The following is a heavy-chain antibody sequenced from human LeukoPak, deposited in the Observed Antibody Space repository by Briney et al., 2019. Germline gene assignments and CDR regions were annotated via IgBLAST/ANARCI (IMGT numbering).Heavy chain of an antibody. Sequence: GGSLRLSCAASGFTFSSYWMHWVRQAPGKGLVWVSRINSDGSRTTYADSVKGRFTISRNNAKNTLYLQMNSLRAEDTAVYYCARDTIDVDIVATIQYFDYWGQGTLVTVSS. CDR2: INSDGSRT. D-gene: IGHD5-12*01. V-gene: IGHV3-74*01. CDR1: GFTFSSYW. J-gene: IGHJ4*02. CDR3: ARDTIDVDIVATIQYFDY.